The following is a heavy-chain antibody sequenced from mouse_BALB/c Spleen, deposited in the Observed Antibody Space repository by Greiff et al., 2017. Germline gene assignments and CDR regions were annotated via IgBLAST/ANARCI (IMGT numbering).Heavy chain of an antibody. CDR3: ARRHYDYDAGYAMDY. D-gene: IGHD2-4*01. CDR2: IDPANGNT. Sequence: EVKLQQSGAELVKPGASVQLSCPASGFNIKDPFMHWVKQGPEQGLEWIGRIDPANGNTKYDPKFQGKATITADTSSNTAYLQLSSLTSEDTAVYYCARRHYDYDAGYAMDYWGQGTSVTVSS. J-gene: IGHJ4*01. V-gene: IGHV14-3*02. CDR1: GFNIKDPF.